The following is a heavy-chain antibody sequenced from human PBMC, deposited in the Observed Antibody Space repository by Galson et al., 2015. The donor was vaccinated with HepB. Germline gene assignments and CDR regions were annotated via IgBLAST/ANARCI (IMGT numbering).Heavy chain of an antibody. CDR3: TRVDEIHMGGGWY. V-gene: IGHV1-18*04. CDR2: ISGYDGNT. CDR1: GYIFTNYG. D-gene: IGHD3-16*01. J-gene: IGHJ4*02. Sequence: SVKVSCKASGYIFTNYGINWVRQAPGQGLEWMGWISGYDGNTKYSQKVQGRVTMTTDTSATTAYMELRSLRSDDTAVYYCTRVDEIHMGGGWYWGQGTLVTVSS.